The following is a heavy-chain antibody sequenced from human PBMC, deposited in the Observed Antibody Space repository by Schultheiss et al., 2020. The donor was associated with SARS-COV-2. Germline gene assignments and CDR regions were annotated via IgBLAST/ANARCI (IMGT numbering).Heavy chain of an antibody. CDR1: GFTFGSYG. D-gene: IGHD6-19*01. CDR3: AKEGSSGSDYYYYGMDV. J-gene: IGHJ6*02. Sequence: GGSLRLSCTASGFTFGSYGMHWVRQAPGKGLEWVAVISYDGSNKYYADSVKGRFTISRDNSKNTLYLQMNSLRAEDTAVYYCAKEGSSGSDYYYYGMDVWGQGTTVTVSS. CDR2: ISYDGSNK. V-gene: IGHV3-30*18.